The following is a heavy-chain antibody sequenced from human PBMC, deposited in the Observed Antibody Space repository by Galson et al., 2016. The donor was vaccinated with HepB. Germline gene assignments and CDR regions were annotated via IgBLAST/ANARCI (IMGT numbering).Heavy chain of an antibody. CDR1: GFTFRSYS. V-gene: IGHV3-48*02. D-gene: IGHD3-22*01. Sequence: SLRLSCAASGFTFRSYSMNWVRQAPGKGLEWVSYISSSSSTIYYAGSVKGRFTISRDNAKNPLYLQMNSLRDEDTAVYYCARVVIPPYYYYGMDVWGQGTTVTVSS. J-gene: IGHJ6*02. CDR2: ISSSSSTI. CDR3: ARVVIPPYYYYGMDV.